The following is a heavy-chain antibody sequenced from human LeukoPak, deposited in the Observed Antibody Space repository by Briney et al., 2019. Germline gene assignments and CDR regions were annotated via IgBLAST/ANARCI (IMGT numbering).Heavy chain of an antibody. CDR1: GVSISSYY. V-gene: IGHV4-59*01. D-gene: IGHD7-27*01. CDR3: ARVPNWAYWYFDL. CDR2: IYYSGST. J-gene: IGHJ2*01. Sequence: PSETLSLTCTVSGVSISSYYWSWIRQPPGKGLEWIGYIYYSGSTNRNPSLKGRVTISLDTPKNQFSLKLSSVTAADTAVYYCARVPNWAYWYFDLWGRGTLVTVSS.